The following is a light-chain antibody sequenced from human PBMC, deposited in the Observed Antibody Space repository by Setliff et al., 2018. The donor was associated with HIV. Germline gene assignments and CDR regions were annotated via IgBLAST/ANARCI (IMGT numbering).Light chain of an antibody. CDR1: QSLLYRSNNKNY. V-gene: IGKV4-1*01. CDR3: QQSFGTPSV. CDR2: WAS. J-gene: IGKJ1*01. Sequence: DIVMTQSPDSLAVSLGERATINCKSSQSLLYRSNNKNYLAWYQQRPGQSPKLLIYWASARESGVPDRFSGSGSGTDFTLTINNLQAEDVAVYYCQQSFGTPSVFGQGTKV.